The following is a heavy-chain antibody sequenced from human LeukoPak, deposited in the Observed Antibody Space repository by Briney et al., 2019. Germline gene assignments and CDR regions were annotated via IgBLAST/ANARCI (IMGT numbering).Heavy chain of an antibody. V-gene: IGHV4-59*01. J-gene: IGHJ4*02. CDR3: ARGPPQPFDY. D-gene: IGHD2-2*01. CDR1: GGSISSYY. CDR2: IYYSGST. Sequence: SETLSLTCTVSGGSISSYYWSWIRQPPGKGLEWIGYIYYSGSTNYNPSLKSRVTISVDTSKNQFSLKLSSVTAADTAVYYCARGPPQPFDYWGQGTLVTVSS.